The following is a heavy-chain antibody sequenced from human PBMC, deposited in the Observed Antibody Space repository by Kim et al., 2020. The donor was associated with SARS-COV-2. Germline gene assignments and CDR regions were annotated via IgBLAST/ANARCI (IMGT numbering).Heavy chain of an antibody. CDR2: T. J-gene: IGHJ4*02. CDR3: ARDPGSGSYSD. Sequence: TNYNPSLKRRVTISVDTSKNQFSLKLSSVTAADTAVYYCARDPGSGSYSDWGQGTLVTVSS. V-gene: IGHV4-59*01. D-gene: IGHD3-10*01.